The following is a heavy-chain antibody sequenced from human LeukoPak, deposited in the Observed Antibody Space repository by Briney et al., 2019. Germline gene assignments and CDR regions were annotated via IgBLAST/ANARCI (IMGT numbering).Heavy chain of an antibody. J-gene: IGHJ4*02. CDR1: GGSISSSSYY. CDR2: IYYSGST. Sequence: PSETLSLTCTASGGSISSSSYYWGWIRQPPGKGLEWIGSIYYSGSTYYNPSLKSRVTISVDTSKNQFSLKLSSVTAADTAVYYCARGGGIAARSFDYWGQGTLVTVSS. D-gene: IGHD6-6*01. CDR3: ARGGGIAARSFDY. V-gene: IGHV4-39*07.